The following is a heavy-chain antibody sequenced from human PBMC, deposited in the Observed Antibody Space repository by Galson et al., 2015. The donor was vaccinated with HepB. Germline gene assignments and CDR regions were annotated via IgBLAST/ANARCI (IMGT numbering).Heavy chain of an antibody. Sequence: SVKVSCKASGDTFSNYAISWVRQAPGQGLEWMGGIIPFLGLSTNAQKFQGRVTITADKSTSTVYMELSSLRSEDTAVYYCARVLVDTAWDVYHYYYMDVWGKGTTVTVSS. CDR1: GDTFSNYA. V-gene: IGHV1-69*10. J-gene: IGHJ6*03. D-gene: IGHD5-18*01. CDR2: IIPFLGLS. CDR3: ARVLVDTAWDVYHYYYMDV.